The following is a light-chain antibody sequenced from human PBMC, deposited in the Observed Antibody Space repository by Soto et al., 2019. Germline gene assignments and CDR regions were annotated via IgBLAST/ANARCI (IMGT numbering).Light chain of an antibody. CDR2: DAS. CDR1: QRISNY. Sequence: IVLTQSPASLSFSPGERATLSCRASQRISNYLAWYQQKPGQAPRLLIYDASNRATGTPDRFRGSGSGTDFTLPTDSLEHEDIAVYYCQQRNELPITFGQGTRLEIK. CDR3: QQRNELPIT. J-gene: IGKJ5*01. V-gene: IGKV3-11*01.